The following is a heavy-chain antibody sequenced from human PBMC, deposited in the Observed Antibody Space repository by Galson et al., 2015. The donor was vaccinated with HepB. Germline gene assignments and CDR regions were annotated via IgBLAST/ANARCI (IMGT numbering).Heavy chain of an antibody. V-gene: IGHV2-70*11. CDR2: IDWDDDK. J-gene: IGHJ2*01. CDR3: ARMLDWGFGDWYFDL. CDR1: GFSLSTSGMC. D-gene: IGHD7-27*01. Sequence: PALVKPTQTLTLTCTFSGFSLSTSGMCVSWIRQPPGKALEWLARIDWDDDKYYSTSLKTRLTISKDTSKNQVVLTMTNMDPVDTATYYCARMLDWGFGDWYFDLWGRGTLVTVSS.